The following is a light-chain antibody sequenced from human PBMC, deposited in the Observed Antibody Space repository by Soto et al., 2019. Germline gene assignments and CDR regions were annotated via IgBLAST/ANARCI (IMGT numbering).Light chain of an antibody. CDR1: SSDVGAYDY. CDR3: SSYTSSSTRV. J-gene: IGLJ1*01. Sequence: VLTQPASVSGSPGQSITISCTGTSSDVGAYDYVSWYQQHPDKAPKLMIYEVSNRPSGVSNRFSGSKSVNTATLTISGLQADDEADYYCSSYTSSSTRVFGTGTKVTVL. V-gene: IGLV2-14*03. CDR2: EVS.